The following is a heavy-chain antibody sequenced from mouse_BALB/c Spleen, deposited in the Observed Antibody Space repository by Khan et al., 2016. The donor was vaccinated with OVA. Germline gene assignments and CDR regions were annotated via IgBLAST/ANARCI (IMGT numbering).Heavy chain of an antibody. CDR2: IYPGTDNT. CDR3: AREEAWYHVDH. D-gene: IGHD1-1*02. CDR1: GYIFTSYW. Sequence: QVQLQQSGAELVRPGASVKLSCKTSGYIFTSYWIHWVKQRSGKGLEWIARIYPGTDNTYYNEKFKDKATLTADKSSSPAYMQLSSLKAEDSDVYCCAREEAWYHVDHGGQGTTLTVSS. V-gene: IGHV1S132*01. J-gene: IGHJ2*01.